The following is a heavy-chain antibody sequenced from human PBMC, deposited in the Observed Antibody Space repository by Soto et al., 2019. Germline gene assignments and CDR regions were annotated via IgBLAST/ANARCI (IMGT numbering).Heavy chain of an antibody. CDR2: ISSSSSYI. J-gene: IGHJ4*02. Sequence: EVQLVESGGGLVKPGGSLRLSCAASGFTFSSYSMNWVRQAPGKGLEWVSSISSSSSYIYYADSVKGRFTISRDNAKNSLYLQMNSRRAEDTAVYYCARDKGRDELAEDFDYWGQGTLVTVSS. CDR3: ARDKGRDELAEDFDY. D-gene: IGHD6-6*01. CDR1: GFTFSSYS. V-gene: IGHV3-21*01.